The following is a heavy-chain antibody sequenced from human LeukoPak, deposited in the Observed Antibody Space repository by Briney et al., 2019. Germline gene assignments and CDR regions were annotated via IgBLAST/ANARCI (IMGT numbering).Heavy chain of an antibody. CDR1: GYTFTSYG. Sequence: ASVKVSCKASGYTFTSYGISWVRQAPGQGLEWMGWISAYNGNTNYAQKLQGRVTMTTDTSTSTAYMELRSLRSDDTAVYYRASQTMVRGVITAFDYWGQGTLVTVSS. CDR2: ISAYNGNT. V-gene: IGHV1-18*01. J-gene: IGHJ4*02. CDR3: ASQTMVRGVITAFDY. D-gene: IGHD3-10*01.